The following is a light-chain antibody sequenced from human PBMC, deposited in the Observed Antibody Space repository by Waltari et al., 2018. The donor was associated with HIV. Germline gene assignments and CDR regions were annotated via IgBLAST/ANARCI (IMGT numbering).Light chain of an antibody. J-gene: IGLJ3*02. CDR2: EVT. Sequence: QSALTQPASVSGSPGQSITISCTETSGDVDNYNLASWYQQYTGRAPKLLIYEVTNRPSGDSKRFSDSKSGNTASLTIADLQAEDEAKYYWCSYGNSGTVVLFGGGTRVTV. V-gene: IGLV2-23*02. CDR1: SGDVDNYNL. CDR3: CSYGNSGTVVL.